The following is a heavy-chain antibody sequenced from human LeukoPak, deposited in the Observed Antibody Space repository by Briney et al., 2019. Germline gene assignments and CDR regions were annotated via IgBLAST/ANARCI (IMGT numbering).Heavy chain of an antibody. CDR2: ISSSSSYI. CDR1: GFTFSSYS. D-gene: IGHD1-26*01. J-gene: IGHJ6*03. V-gene: IGHV3-21*05. CDR3: ARAYSETYGLGYYYMDV. Sequence: GGSLRLSCAASGFTFSSYSMNWVRQAPGKGLEWVSYISSSSSYIYYADSVKGRFTISRDNAKNSLYLQMNSLRAEDTAVYYCARAYSETYGLGYYYMDVWGKGTTVTISS.